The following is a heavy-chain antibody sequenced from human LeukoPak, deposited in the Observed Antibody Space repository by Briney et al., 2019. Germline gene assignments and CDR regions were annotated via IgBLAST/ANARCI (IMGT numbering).Heavy chain of an antibody. CDR2: IDWDDDK. J-gene: IGHJ5*02. Sequence: SGPALVKPTQTLTLTCTFSGFSLSTSGMRVSWIRQPPGKALGWLARIDWDDDKYCSTSLKTRLTISKATSKNQVVLTMTNMDPVDTATYYCARITYLRHYLPDPWGQGTLVTVSS. D-gene: IGHD3-10*01. CDR1: GFSLSTSGMR. V-gene: IGHV2-70*04. CDR3: ARITYLRHYLPDP.